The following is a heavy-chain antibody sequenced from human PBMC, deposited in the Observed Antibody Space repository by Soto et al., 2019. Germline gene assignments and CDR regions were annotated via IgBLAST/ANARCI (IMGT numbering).Heavy chain of an antibody. J-gene: IGHJ4*02. D-gene: IGHD2-21*02. V-gene: IGHV1-8*01. CDR3: ARDLTAADY. Sequence: GASVKVSCKASGYTFTSYDINWVRQATGQGLEWMGWMNPNSGNTGYAQKFQGRVTMTRNTSISTVNMELSSLSSEDTAVYYCARDLTAADYWGQGTLVTVSS. CDR1: GYTFTSYD. CDR2: MNPNSGNT.